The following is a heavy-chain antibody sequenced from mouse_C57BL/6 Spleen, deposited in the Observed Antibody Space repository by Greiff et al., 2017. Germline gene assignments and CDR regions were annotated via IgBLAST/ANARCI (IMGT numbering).Heavy chain of an antibody. V-gene: IGHV1-64*01. CDR1: GYTFTSYW. J-gene: IGHJ2*01. CDR3: ARWLGAGY. Sequence: QVQLQQPGAELVKPGASVKLSCKASGYTFTSYWRHWVKQRPGQGLEWIGMIHPNSGSTNYNEKFKSKSTLTVDKSSSTAYMQRSSLTSEDSEVYYCARWLGAGYWGQGTTLTVSS. D-gene: IGHD4-1*01. CDR2: IHPNSGST.